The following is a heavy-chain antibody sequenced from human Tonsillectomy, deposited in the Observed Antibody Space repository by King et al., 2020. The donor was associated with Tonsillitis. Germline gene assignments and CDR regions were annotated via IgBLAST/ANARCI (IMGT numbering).Heavy chain of an antibody. Sequence: VQLVESGGDLVQPGGSLRLSCAASGFTFNTYAMSWVRQAPGKGLEWVSAIIISGGSTYYADSVKGRFTISRDNSKNTLYLQMNSLRAEDTAVYYCAKGGAGGSAWPDSTFDYWGQGTPVTVSS. D-gene: IGHD6-19*01. CDR2: IIISGGST. CDR3: AKGGAGGSAWPDSTFDY. CDR1: GFTFNTYA. V-gene: IGHV3-23*04. J-gene: IGHJ4*02.